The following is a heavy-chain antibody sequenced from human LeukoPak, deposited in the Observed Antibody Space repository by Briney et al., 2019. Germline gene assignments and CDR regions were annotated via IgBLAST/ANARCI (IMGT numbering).Heavy chain of an antibody. J-gene: IGHJ6*02. CDR2: IYYSGST. CDR3: ARLNDFWSGRYGMDV. V-gene: IGHV4-61*08. D-gene: IGHD3-3*01. Sequence: SETLSLTCTVSGGSISSGGYYWSWIRQPPGKGLEWIGYIYYSGSTNYNPSLKSRVTISVDTSKNQFSLKVSSVTAADTAVYYCARLNDFWSGRYGMDVWGQGTTVAVSS. CDR1: GGSISSGGYY.